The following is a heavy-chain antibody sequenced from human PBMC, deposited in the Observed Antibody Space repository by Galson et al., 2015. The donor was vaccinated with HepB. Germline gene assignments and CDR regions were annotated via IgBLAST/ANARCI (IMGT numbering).Heavy chain of an antibody. J-gene: IGHJ3*02. V-gene: IGHV1-58*01. D-gene: IGHD1-26*01. CDR1: GFTFTSSA. CDR3: AADPGIVGAFDAFDI. CDR2: IVVGSGNT. Sequence: SVKVSCKASGFTFTSSAVQWVRQARGQRLEWIGWIVVGSGNTNYAQKFQERVTITRDMSTSTAYMELSSLRSEDTAVYYCAADPGIVGAFDAFDIWGQGTMVTVSS.